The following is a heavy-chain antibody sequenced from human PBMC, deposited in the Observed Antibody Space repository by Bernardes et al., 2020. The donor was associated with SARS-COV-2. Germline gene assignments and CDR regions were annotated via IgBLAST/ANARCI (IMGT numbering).Heavy chain of an antibody. CDR2: ISSSSSYI. CDR1: GFTFSSYS. D-gene: IGHD1-26*01. Sequence: GGSLRLSCAASGFTFSSYSMNWVRQAPGKGLEWVSSISSSSSYIYYADSVKGRFTISRDNAKNSLYLQMNSLRAEDTAVYYCARVPYSGSYLGYFDYWGQGTLVTVSS. J-gene: IGHJ4*02. V-gene: IGHV3-21*01. CDR3: ARVPYSGSYLGYFDY.